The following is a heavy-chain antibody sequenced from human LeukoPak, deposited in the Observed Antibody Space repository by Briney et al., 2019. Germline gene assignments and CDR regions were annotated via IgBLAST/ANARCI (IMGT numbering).Heavy chain of an antibody. CDR1: GFTFSSYA. CDR3: ARGGKYCSSTSRYAGWFDP. CDR2: ISYDGSNK. Sequence: GGSLRLSCAASGFTFSSYAMHWVRQAPGKGLEWVAVISYDGSNKYYADSVKGRFTISRDNSKNTLYLQMNSLRAEDTAVYYCARGGKYCSSTSRYAGWFDPWGQGTLVTVSS. J-gene: IGHJ5*02. V-gene: IGHV3-30-3*01. D-gene: IGHD2-2*01.